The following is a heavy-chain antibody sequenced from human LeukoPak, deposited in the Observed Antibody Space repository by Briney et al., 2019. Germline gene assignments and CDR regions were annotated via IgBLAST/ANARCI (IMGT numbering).Heavy chain of an antibody. CDR3: ARRKDDSSSPDDY. D-gene: IGHD3-22*01. Sequence: GGSLRLSCSASGFTFRSYTMIWVRQPPGKGLEWVSSISSSSTYIYYADSVRGRFTISRDNAKNSLYLQMNSLGAEDTAVYYCARRKDDSSSPDDYWGRGTLVTVSS. CDR1: GFTFRSYT. V-gene: IGHV3-21*01. J-gene: IGHJ4*02. CDR2: ISSSSTYI.